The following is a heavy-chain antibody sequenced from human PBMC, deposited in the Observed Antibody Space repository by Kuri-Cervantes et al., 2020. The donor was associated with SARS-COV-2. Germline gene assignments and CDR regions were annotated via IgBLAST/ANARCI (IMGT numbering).Heavy chain of an antibody. Sequence: GESLKISCAASGFTFSSYGMHWVRQAPGKGLEWVSVIYSGGSTYYADSVKGRFTISRDSSKSTVYLQMNSLRDEDTALYYCAKDTLTGHSHGNFDYWGQGTLVTVSS. V-gene: IGHV3-NL1*01. J-gene: IGHJ4*02. CDR2: IYSGGST. CDR3: AKDTLTGHSHGNFDY. D-gene: IGHD5-18*01. CDR1: GFTFSSYG.